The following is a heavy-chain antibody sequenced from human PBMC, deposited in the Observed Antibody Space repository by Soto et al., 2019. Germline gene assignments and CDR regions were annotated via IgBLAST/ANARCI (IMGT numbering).Heavy chain of an antibody. CDR1: GFTFSSYG. CDR2: IWYDGSNK. D-gene: IGHD2-8*01. J-gene: IGHJ4*02. CDR3: ARTYCTNGVCYKPFDY. V-gene: IGHV3-33*01. Sequence: GGSLRLSCAASGFTFSSYGMHWVRQAPGKGLEWVAVIWYDGSNKYYADSVNGRFTISRDNSKNTLYLQMNSLRAEDTAVYYCARTYCTNGVCYKPFDYWGQGTLVTVSS.